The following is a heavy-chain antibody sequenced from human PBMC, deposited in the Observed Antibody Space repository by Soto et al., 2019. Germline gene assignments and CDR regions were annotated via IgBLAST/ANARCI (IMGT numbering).Heavy chain of an antibody. J-gene: IGHJ3*01. D-gene: IGHD3-22*01. V-gene: IGHV4-61*08. CDR2: IQYSGDT. CDR3: ARHDYSDRAFDL. Sequence: KPSETLSLTCIVSGGSVGSGAYYWSWIRQPPGNALEWIGYIQYSGDTNYNSSLKSRVTISVDMSRNRFSLKLTSVTAADTAFYYCARHDYSDRAFDLWGQGTMVTVSS. CDR1: GGSVGSGAYY.